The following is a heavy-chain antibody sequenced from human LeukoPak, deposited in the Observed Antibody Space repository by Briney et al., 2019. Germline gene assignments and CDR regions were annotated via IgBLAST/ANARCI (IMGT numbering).Heavy chain of an antibody. Sequence: PGGSLRLSCAASGFTFSSYAMRWVRQAPGKGLEWVSAISGSGGSTYYADSVKGRFTISRDNSKNTLYLQMNSLRAEDTAVYYCGVPLAVSGEDYWGQGTLVTVSS. CDR3: GVPLAVSGEDY. J-gene: IGHJ4*02. D-gene: IGHD3-10*01. CDR1: GFTFSSYA. CDR2: ISGSGGST. V-gene: IGHV3-23*01.